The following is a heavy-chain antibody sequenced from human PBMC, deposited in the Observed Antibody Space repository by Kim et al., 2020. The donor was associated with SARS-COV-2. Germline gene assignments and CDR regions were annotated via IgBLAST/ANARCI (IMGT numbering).Heavy chain of an antibody. V-gene: IGHV1-3*01. J-gene: IGHJ6*02. CDR3: ARDYSGPYYYGMDV. CDR1: GYTFTNYA. CDR2: INAGTGNT. D-gene: IGHD3-10*01. Sequence: ASVKVSCQASGYTFTNYAMHWVRQAPGQRLEWMGWINAGTGNTKYSQKLQGRVTITRDTSASTGYMELSSLKSEDTAVFYCARDYSGPYYYGMDVWGQGTTVTVSS.